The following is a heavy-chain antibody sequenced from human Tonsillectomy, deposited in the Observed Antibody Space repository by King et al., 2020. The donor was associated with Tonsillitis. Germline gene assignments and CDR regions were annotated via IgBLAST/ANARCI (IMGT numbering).Heavy chain of an antibody. CDR2: INPDDSDT. J-gene: IGHJ5*02. D-gene: IGHD3-10*01. CDR3: ARHGKAIYGFNWFDP. CDR1: GYSFTSYW. Sequence: QLVQSGGEVKKPGESLKISCKGSGYSFTSYWIGWVRQMPGKGLEWMGSINPDDSDTRYSPSFQGKVTISADKSINTAYLQWSSLKASDAAIYYCARHGKAIYGFNWFDPWGQGTLVTVSS. V-gene: IGHV5-51*01.